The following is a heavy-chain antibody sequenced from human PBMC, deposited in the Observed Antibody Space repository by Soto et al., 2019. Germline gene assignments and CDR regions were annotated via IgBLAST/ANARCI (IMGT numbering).Heavy chain of an antibody. CDR3: AKPTVPFGRTVVAGPFDN. CDR1: GFTFSSFG. Sequence: VGSLRLSCAASGFTFSSFGMHWVRQAPGKGLGWVAVILYDGSNKYYADSVKGRFTISRDNSKNTLYLQMNSLRAEDTAVFYCAKPTVPFGRTVVAGPFDNWGQGTLVTVSS. V-gene: IGHV3-30*18. D-gene: IGHD6-19*01. J-gene: IGHJ4*02. CDR2: ILYDGSNK.